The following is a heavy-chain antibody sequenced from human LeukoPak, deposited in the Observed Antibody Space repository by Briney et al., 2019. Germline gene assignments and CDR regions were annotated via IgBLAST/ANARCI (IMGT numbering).Heavy chain of an antibody. CDR2: ISSSSSYT. D-gene: IGHD4-11*01. Sequence: PGGSLRLSCAASGFTFSDYYMSWIRQAPGKGLEWVSYISSSSSYTNYADSVKGRFTISRDNAKNSPYLQMNSPRAEDTAVYCCARAPHYSNYGPYYYGMDVWGQGTTVTVSS. CDR3: ARAPHYSNYGPYYYGMDV. J-gene: IGHJ6*02. CDR1: GFTFSDYY. V-gene: IGHV3-11*06.